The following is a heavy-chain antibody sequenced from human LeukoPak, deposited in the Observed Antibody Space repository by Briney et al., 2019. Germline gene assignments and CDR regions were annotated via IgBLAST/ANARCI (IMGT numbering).Heavy chain of an antibody. D-gene: IGHD2-15*01. J-gene: IGHJ1*01. Sequence: RPSETLSLTCTVSGGSISSGGYYWSWIRQHPGKGLEWIGYIYYSGSTYYNPSLKSRVTISVDTSKNQFSLKLSSVTAADTAVYYCARACSGGSCYSWGDEYFQHWGQGTLVTVSS. CDR2: IYYSGST. V-gene: IGHV4-31*03. CDR1: GGSISSGGYY. CDR3: ARACSGGSCYSWGDEYFQH.